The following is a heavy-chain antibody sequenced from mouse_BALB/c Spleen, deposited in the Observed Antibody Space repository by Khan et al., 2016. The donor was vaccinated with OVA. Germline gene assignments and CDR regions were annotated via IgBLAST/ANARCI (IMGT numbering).Heavy chain of an antibody. Sequence: EVELVESGGGLVKPGGSLKLSCAASGFTFSSFNMSWVRQTPAKRLEWVASISSGGDNTYYPDSVKGRFTISRDNAKNNLYLQMSSLRSEDTALYSCARSNDGPCAYWGQGTLVTVSA. V-gene: IGHV5-9*03. D-gene: IGHD2-3*01. CDR1: GFTFSSFN. CDR2: ISSGGDNT. J-gene: IGHJ3*01. CDR3: ARSNDGPCAY.